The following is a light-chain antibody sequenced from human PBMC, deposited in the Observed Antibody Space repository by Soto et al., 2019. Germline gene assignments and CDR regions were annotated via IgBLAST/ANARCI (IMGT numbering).Light chain of an antibody. CDR2: GAS. J-gene: IGKJ1*01. Sequence: LTQSPGPLSLSPGARATLSCRASRRVNNYLAWYQQKPGQAPRLLIYGASNRATGIPDRFTGSGSGTDFTLTISRMEPEDFAVYYCQQYGSSGTFRQGTKVDIK. CDR3: QQYGSSGT. V-gene: IGKV3-20*01. CDR1: RRVNNY.